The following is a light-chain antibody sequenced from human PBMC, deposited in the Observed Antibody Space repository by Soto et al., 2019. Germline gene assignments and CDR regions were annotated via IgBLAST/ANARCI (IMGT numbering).Light chain of an antibody. CDR2: EVT. CDR1: SSDVGSYDS. J-gene: IGLJ1*01. V-gene: IGLV2-23*02. Sequence: QSALTQPASVSGSPGQSITISCTGTSSDVGSYDSVSWYQQHPDKAPKLIIYEVTKRPSGISTRFSGSKSGNTASLTISGLQAEDEADYYCCSYAGSRIHYVFGTGTKLTVL. CDR3: CSYAGSRIHYV.